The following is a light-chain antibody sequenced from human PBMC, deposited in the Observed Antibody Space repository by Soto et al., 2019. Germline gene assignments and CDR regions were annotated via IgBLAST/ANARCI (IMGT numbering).Light chain of an antibody. CDR3: QQYGSSGT. V-gene: IGKV3-20*01. J-gene: IGKJ1*01. CDR1: QSVSSSY. Sequence: EIVLTHSPDTLSFSPGERSTLSCRASQSVSSSYLAWYQQKPGQAPRLLIYAASTRATGIPDRFSGSGSGTDFTLTISRLEPEDFAVYYCQQYGSSGTFGQGTKVDIK. CDR2: AAS.